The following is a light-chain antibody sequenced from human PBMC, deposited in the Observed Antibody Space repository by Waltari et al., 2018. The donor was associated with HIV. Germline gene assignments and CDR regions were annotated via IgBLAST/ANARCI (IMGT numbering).Light chain of an antibody. CDR1: QNIYSY. CDR3: QQVNGYPLT. CDR2: ATS. J-gene: IGKJ4*01. Sequence: DIQLTQSPSFLSASIGDRVTITCRASQNIYSYLVWYQQKPGRAPQVLIYATSTLQSGVPSRFSGSGSETEFALTITNLQPDDFATYYCQQVNGYPLTFGGGTKVEIK. V-gene: IGKV1-9*01.